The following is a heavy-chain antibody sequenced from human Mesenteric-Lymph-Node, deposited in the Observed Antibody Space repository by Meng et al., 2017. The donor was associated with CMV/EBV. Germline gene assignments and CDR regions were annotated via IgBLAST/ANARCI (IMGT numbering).Heavy chain of an antibody. V-gene: IGHV4-39*02. CDR2: IYYSGST. Sequence: GSLRLSCTVSGGSISSSSYYWGWIRQPQGKGLEWIGSIYYSGSTYYNPSLKSRVTISVDTSKNQFSLKLSSVTAADTAVYYCARENGDFDYWGQGALVTVSS. CDR3: ARENGDFDY. D-gene: IGHD4-17*01. J-gene: IGHJ4*02. CDR1: GGSISSSSYY.